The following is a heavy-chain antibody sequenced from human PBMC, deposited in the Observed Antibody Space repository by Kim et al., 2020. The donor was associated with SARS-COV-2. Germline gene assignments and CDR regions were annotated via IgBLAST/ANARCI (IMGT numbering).Heavy chain of an antibody. V-gene: IGHV1-46*01. Sequence: AQKFQGRGTMTRDTSTSTGNMELSSLRAEDTAVYYCARAYGSGSYETHFDYWGQGTLVTVSS. D-gene: IGHD3-10*01. CDR3: ARAYGSGSYETHFDY. J-gene: IGHJ4*02.